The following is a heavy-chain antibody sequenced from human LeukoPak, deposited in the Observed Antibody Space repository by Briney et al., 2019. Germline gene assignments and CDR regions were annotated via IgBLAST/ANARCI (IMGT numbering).Heavy chain of an antibody. D-gene: IGHD4-17*01. J-gene: IGHJ4*02. CDR2: IYYSGST. V-gene: IGHV4-59*08. CDR1: GGSISSYY. Sequence: PSETLSLTCTVSGGSISSYYWSWLRQPPGKGLEWIGYIYYSGSTNYNPSLKSRVTISVDTSKNQFSLKLSSVTAADTAVYYCARLNCGAEYCFDYGGQGTLVTVSS. CDR3: ARLNCGAEYCFDY.